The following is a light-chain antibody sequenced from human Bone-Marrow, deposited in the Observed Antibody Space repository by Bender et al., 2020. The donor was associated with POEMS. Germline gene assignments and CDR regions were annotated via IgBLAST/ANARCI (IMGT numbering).Light chain of an antibody. V-gene: IGLV2-11*01. J-gene: IGLJ1*01. CDR1: SSDIGDYNY. Sequence: QSALTQPRSVSGSPGQSVTISCTGSSSDIGDYNYVSWYQQHPGKAPKLMIFDVTKRPSGVPDRFSASKSGNTASLTISGLQADDEADYYCCSYAGSYTYVFGHGTKVTVV. CDR3: CSYAGSYTYV. CDR2: DVT.